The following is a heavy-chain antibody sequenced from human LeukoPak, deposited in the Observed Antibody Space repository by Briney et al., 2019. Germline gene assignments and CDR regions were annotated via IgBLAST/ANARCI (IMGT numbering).Heavy chain of an antibody. CDR1: GFIFSSYG. CDR2: IWYDGSNK. V-gene: IGHV3-33*06. D-gene: IGHD3-10*01. CDR3: VKKFYYDSGSRPPDAFDI. J-gene: IGHJ3*02. Sequence: PGGSLRLSCAASGFIFSSYGMHWVRQAPGKGLEWVAVIWYDGSNKYYADSVKGRFTISRDNSKNTVYLQMNSLRAEDTAVYYCVKKFYYDSGSRPPDAFDIWGHGTMVTVSS.